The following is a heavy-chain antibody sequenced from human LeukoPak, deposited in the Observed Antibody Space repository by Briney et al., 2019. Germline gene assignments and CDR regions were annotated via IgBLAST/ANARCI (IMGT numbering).Heavy chain of an antibody. CDR3: ARATIFGVVSALGPLDS. Sequence: GGSLRLFCAASGFTFSDYWMTWVRQAPGRGLECMANIKEDGSETYYVDSVEGRFTISRDNAKNSLYLQMNSLRAEDTAVYYCARATIFGVVSALGPLDSWGQGTLVTVSS. V-gene: IGHV3-7*01. CDR1: GFTFSDYW. CDR2: IKEDGSET. J-gene: IGHJ4*02. D-gene: IGHD3-3*01.